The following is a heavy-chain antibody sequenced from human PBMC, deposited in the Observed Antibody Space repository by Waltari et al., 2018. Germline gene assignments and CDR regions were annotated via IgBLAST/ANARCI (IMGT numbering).Heavy chain of an antibody. Sequence: QLQLQESGPGLVKPSGTLSLTCAVSGDSMSNTDWWSWVRQSPGKGLEWIGQVQRSGRTNYNPSFASRITVSVDTSTNQCSLNVTSATAADTAVYFCARDRGRGIYLDSWGQGTLVTVS. J-gene: IGHJ4*02. CDR2: VQRSGRT. V-gene: IGHV4-4*02. D-gene: IGHD2-15*01. CDR3: ARDRGRGIYLDS. CDR1: GDSMSNTDW.